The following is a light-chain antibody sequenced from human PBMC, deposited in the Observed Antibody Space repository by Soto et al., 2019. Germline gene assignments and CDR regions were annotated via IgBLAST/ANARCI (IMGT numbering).Light chain of an antibody. J-gene: IGLJ1*01. CDR2: DVS. CDR1: SCDVGGYNY. CDR3: CSYAGSYTAPYV. V-gene: IGLV2-11*01. Sequence: QSVLTQPRSVSGSPGQSVTISCTGTSCDVGGYNYVSWYQQHPGKAPKLMIYDVSKRPSGVPDRFSGSKSGNTASLTISGLQAEDEADYYCCSYAGSYTAPYVFGTGTKVTVL.